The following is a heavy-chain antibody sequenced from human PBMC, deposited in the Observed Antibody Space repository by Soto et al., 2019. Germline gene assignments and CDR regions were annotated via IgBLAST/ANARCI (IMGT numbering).Heavy chain of an antibody. CDR3: ARDGYDGSGSPYPAY. V-gene: IGHV4-59*01. Sequence: PSETLSLTGAVSGGSISSYCWIWIRQSPGKGLEWIGYIYYLGSTDYNPSLKRRVTISVDTSKRHFSLRLTSVTAADTAVYYCARDGYDGSGSPYPAYWGPGTQLAVSS. CDR2: IYYLGST. CDR1: GGSISSYC. D-gene: IGHD3-10*01. J-gene: IGHJ4*02.